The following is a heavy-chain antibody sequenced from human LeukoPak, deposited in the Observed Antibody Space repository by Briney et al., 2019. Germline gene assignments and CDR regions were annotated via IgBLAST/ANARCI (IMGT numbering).Heavy chain of an antibody. CDR2: IYYSGST. D-gene: IGHD6-13*01. J-gene: IGHJ4*02. CDR1: GGSISRSSYY. V-gene: IGHV4-39*01. CDR3: ARHGSIATGAFTY. Sequence: SETLSLTCSVSGGSISRSSYYWGWTRQPPGKGLEWIGSIYYSGSTYYNPSLKSRVTISVDTFRNQFSLKLGSVTAADTAVYYCARHGSIATGAFTYWGQGTLVTVSS.